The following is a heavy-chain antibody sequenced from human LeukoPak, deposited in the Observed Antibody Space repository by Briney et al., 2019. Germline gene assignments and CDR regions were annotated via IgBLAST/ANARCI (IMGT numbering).Heavy chain of an antibody. CDR1: GFSVSTYG. J-gene: IGHJ4*02. CDR2: ISVDGETT. Sequence: GGSLRLSCAVSGFSVSTYGMSWVRLAPGKGLEWISAISVDGETTWYADSVKGRFFISRDNSRNTLYVQMNSLRAEDTAVYYCAQGYSSGWYPNWGQGSLVSVSS. V-gene: IGHV3-23*01. CDR3: AQGYSSGWYPN. D-gene: IGHD6-19*01.